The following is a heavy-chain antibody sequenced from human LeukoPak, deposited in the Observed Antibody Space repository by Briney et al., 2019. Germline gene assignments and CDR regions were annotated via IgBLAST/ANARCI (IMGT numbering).Heavy chain of an antibody. CDR2: IFHSGNT. D-gene: IGHD4-23*01. V-gene: IGHV4-30-2*01. CDR1: GGSISNDGNS. J-gene: IGHJ4*02. Sequence: SETLSLTCAVSGGSISNDGNSWGWIRQPPGKGLEWIGYIFHSGNTYYNPSLRGRVTVSVDRSMYQFSLKLTSVTAADSAMYFCARRHGGQGGFDYWGQGTPVTVSS. CDR3: ARRHGGQGGFDY.